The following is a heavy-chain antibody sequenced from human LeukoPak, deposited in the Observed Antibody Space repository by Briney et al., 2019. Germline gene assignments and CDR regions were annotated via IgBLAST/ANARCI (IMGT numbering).Heavy chain of an antibody. CDR3: ARILEGPGAAFDI. J-gene: IGHJ3*02. CDR2: IHYTGIT. V-gene: IGHV4-59*01. D-gene: IGHD2-2*01. Sequence: PSETLSLTCIVSGGSMNNYYWSWIRQPPGKGLEWIAYIHYTGITNYNPFLKSRVTISLDTSKNQFSLKLNSVTAADTAFYYCARILEGPGAAFDIWGQGTMVTVSS. CDR1: GGSMNNYY.